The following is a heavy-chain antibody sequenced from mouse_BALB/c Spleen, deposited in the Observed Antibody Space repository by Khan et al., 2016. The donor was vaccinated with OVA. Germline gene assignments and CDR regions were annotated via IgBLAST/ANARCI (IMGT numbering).Heavy chain of an antibody. Sequence: EVELVESGGGLVQPGGSLKLSCAASGFTFSSYGMSWVRQTPDKRLELVATINSNGGSTYYPDSVKGRFTISSDNAKNTLYLQMSSLKSEDTAMYYCARESTGNYFDYWGQGTTLTVSS. CDR1: GFTFSSYG. D-gene: IGHD1-1*01. J-gene: IGHJ2*01. V-gene: IGHV5-6-3*01. CDR2: INSNGGST. CDR3: ARESTGNYFDY.